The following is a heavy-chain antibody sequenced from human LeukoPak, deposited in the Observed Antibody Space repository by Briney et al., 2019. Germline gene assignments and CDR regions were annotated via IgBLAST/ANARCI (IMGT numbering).Heavy chain of an antibody. J-gene: IGHJ1*01. V-gene: IGHV4-34*01. CDR3: ARRELWLKYFQH. CDR1: GGSFSGCY. Sequence: PSETLSLTCAVYGGSFSGCYWSWIRQPPGKGLEWIGEINHSGSTNYNPSLKSRVTISVDTSKNQFSLKLSSVTAADTAVYYCARRELWLKYFQHWGQGTLVTVSS. D-gene: IGHD1-26*01. CDR2: INHSGST.